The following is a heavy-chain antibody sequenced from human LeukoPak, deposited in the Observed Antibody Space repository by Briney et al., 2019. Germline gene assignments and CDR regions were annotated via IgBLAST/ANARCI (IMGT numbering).Heavy chain of an antibody. CDR3: ARVGGYSSPNWFDP. CDR1: GGSISSYY. J-gene: IGHJ5*02. V-gene: IGHV4-59*01. Sequence: PSETLSLTCTVSGGSISSYYWSWIRQPPGKGLEWIGYIYYSGSTNCNPSLKSRVTISVDTSKNQFSLKLSSVTAADTAVYYCARVGGYSSPNWFDPWGQGTLVTVSS. D-gene: IGHD6-13*01. CDR2: IYYSGST.